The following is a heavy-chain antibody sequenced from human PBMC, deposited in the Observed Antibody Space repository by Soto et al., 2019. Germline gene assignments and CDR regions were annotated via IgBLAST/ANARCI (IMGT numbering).Heavy chain of an antibody. CDR3: ARDGESNTMPSDSYYYGMDV. J-gene: IGHJ6*02. Sequence: QVQLVQSGAEVKKPGASVKVSCKASGYTFTSYGISWVRQAPGQGLEWMGWISAYNGNTNHAQKLQGRVTMTTDTSXXTXYXXLRSLRADDTTVYYCARDGESNTMPSDSYYYGMDVWGQGTTVTVCS. D-gene: IGHD2-2*01. CDR1: GYTFTSYG. V-gene: IGHV1-18*01. CDR2: ISAYNGNT.